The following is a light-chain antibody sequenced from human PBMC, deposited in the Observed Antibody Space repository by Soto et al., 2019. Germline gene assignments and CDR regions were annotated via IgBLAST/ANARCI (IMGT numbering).Light chain of an antibody. V-gene: IGLV2-14*01. CDR1: SSDVGGYNY. CDR3: SSYTSSSTGV. CDR2: EVS. Sequence: QSALTQPASVSGSPGQSITISCTGTSSDVGGYNYVSWYQQHPGKAPKLMIYEVSNRPSGVSNRFSGSKSGNTAPLTISGLQAEDEADYYCSSYTSSSTGVFGGGTQLTVL. J-gene: IGLJ2*01.